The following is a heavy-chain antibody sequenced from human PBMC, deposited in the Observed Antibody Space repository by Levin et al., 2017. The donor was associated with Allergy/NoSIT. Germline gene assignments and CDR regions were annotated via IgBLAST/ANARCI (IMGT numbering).Heavy chain of an antibody. J-gene: IGHJ4*02. CDR3: ARGLQWRKRTLGY. Sequence: MPSETLSLTCAVYGGSFSGYYWSWIRQPPGKGLEWIGEINHSGSTNYNPSLKSRVTISVDTSKNQFSLKLSSVTAADTAVYYCARGLQWRKRTLGYWGQGTLVTVSS. CDR2: INHSGST. D-gene: IGHD6-19*01. V-gene: IGHV4-34*01. CDR1: GGSFSGYY.